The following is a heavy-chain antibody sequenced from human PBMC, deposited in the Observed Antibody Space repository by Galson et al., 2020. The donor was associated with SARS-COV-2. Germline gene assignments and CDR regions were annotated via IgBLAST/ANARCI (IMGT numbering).Heavy chain of an antibody. CDR3: ARDRSGYYDSSGYYSHDAVDI. D-gene: IGHD3-22*01. CDR1: GFTFSSYS. CDR2: ISSSSSYI. J-gene: IGHJ3*02. Sequence: GGSLRLSCAASGFTFSSYSMNWVRQAPGKGLEWVSSISSSSSYIYYADSVKGRFTISRDNAKNSLYLQMNSLRAEDTAVYYCARDRSGYYDSSGYYSHDAVDIWGQGTMVTVSS. V-gene: IGHV3-21*01.